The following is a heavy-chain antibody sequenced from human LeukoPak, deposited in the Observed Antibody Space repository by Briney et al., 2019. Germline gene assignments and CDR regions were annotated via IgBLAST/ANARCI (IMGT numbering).Heavy chain of an antibody. V-gene: IGHV4-59*01. Sequence: SETLSLTCTVSGGSISSYYWSWIRQPPGKGLEWIGYIYYSGSTNYNPSLKSRDTISVDTSKNQFSLKLSSVTAADTAVYYCARDLSPIWYFDLWGRGTLVTVSS. CDR2: IYYSGST. J-gene: IGHJ2*01. CDR1: GGSISSYY. D-gene: IGHD3-3*02. CDR3: ARDLSPIWYFDL.